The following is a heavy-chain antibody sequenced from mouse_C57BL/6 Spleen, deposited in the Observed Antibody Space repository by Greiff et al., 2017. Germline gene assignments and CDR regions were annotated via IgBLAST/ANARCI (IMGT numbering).Heavy chain of an antibody. J-gene: IGHJ2*01. Sequence: EVQRVESGPGLVKPSQSLSLTCSVTGYSITSGYYWNWIRQFPGNKLEWMGSISYDGSNNYNPSLKNRISITRDTSKNQFFLKLKSVTTEDTATDDCARVVNDYGVGDYWGQGTTLTVSS. V-gene: IGHV3-6*01. D-gene: IGHD2-4*01. CDR1: GYSITSGYY. CDR2: ISYDGSN. CDR3: ARVVNDYGVGDY.